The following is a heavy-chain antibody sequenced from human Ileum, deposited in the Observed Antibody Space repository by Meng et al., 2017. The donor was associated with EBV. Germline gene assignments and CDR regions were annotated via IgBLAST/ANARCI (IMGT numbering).Heavy chain of an antibody. CDR1: GDSISNEHW. CDR2: IHHTRGP. J-gene: IGHJ4*02. Sequence: QVQRREAGPGLVGPSGTLSLTCSVSGDSISNEHWWSWVRQSPGKGLEWIGEIHHTRGPNYNPPLKSRVIISVDKSNNHFSLRLSAVTAADTAVYYCASNGAFSLDHWGQGTLVTVSS. V-gene: IGHV4-4*02. CDR3: ASNGAFSLDH. D-gene: IGHD2-8*01.